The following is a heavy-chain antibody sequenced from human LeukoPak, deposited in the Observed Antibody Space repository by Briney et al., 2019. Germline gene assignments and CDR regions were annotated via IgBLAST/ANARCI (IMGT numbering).Heavy chain of an antibody. J-gene: IGHJ4*02. Sequence: GASVKVSCKASGYTFTGYYIHWVRQTPGQGLEWMGRISPSSGGTNYAQKFQGRVTMTRDTSISTAYMELRRLGSDDTAVYYCAREGDNSGYQPFDYWGQGTPITVSS. CDR2: ISPSSGGT. D-gene: IGHD3-22*01. V-gene: IGHV1-2*06. CDR1: GYTFTGYY. CDR3: AREGDNSGYQPFDY.